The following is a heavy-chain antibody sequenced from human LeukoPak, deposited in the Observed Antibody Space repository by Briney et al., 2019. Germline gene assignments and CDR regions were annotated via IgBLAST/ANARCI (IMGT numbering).Heavy chain of an antibody. V-gene: IGHV4-34*01. D-gene: IGHD2-2*01. CDR3: ARRKIVVVPIYNWFDP. CDR2: INHSGST. Sequence: SETLSLTCAVYGGSFSGYYWSWIRQPPGKGLEWIGEINHSGSTNYNPSLKSRVTISVDTSKNQFSLKLSSVTAADTAVYYCARRKIVVVPIYNWFDPWGQGTLVTVSS. CDR1: GGSFSGYY. J-gene: IGHJ5*02.